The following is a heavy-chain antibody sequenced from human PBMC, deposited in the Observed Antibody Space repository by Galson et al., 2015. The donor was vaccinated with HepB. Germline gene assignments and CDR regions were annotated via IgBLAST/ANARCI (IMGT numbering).Heavy chain of an antibody. V-gene: IGHV3-21*01. J-gene: IGHJ4*02. D-gene: IGHD3-3*01. CDR3: ARDLTIFGVAYFDY. CDR1: GFTFSSYS. CDR2: ISSSSSYI. Sequence: SLRLSCAASGFTFSSYSMNWVRQAPGKGLEWVSSISSSSSYIYYADSVKGRFTISRDNAKNSLHLQMNSLRAEDTAVYYCARDLTIFGVAYFDYWGQGTLVTVSS.